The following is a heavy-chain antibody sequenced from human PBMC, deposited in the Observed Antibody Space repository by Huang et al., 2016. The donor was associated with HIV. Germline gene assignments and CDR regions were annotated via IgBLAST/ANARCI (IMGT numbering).Heavy chain of an antibody. CDR2: IKSDGSST. Sequence: EVQLVESGGGLVQPGGSLRLSCAASGFTFSSYWVHWGRQVPGKGVVWVSNIKSDGSSTSDADSVKGRFTISRDNAKNTLYLQMNSLRAEDTAVYYCARGSRQGKYYYGSGTAYWGQGTLVTVSS. V-gene: IGHV3-74*01. J-gene: IGHJ4*02. CDR3: ARGSRQGKYYYGSGTAY. CDR1: GFTFSSYW. D-gene: IGHD3-10*01.